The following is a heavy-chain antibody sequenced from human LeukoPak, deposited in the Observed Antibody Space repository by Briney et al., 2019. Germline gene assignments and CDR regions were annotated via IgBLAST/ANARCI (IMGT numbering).Heavy chain of an antibody. CDR3: AREGHVDYDYVWGSYRGTNWFDP. CDR1: GFTFSSYG. D-gene: IGHD3-16*02. V-gene: IGHV3-30*03. J-gene: IGHJ5*02. CDR2: ISYDGSNK. Sequence: PGGSLRLSCAASGFTFSSYGMHWVRQAPGKGLEWVAVISYDGSNKYYADSVKGRFTISRDNSKNTLYLQMNSLRAEDTAVYYCAREGHVDYDYVWGSYRGTNWFDPWGQGTLVTVSS.